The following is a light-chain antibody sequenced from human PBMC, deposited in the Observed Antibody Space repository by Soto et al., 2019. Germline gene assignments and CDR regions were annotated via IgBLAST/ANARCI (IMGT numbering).Light chain of an antibody. V-gene: IGLV2-14*01. CDR3: SSYTNTNTLV. CDR2: DVN. CDR1: TSDVGGYNH. J-gene: IGLJ2*01. Sequence: QSALIQPAYVSGSPGQSITISCTGTTSDVGGYNHVSWCQQHPGKVPKLMIYDVNNRPSGVSNRFSGSKSGNTASLTISGLQAEDEDDYYCSSYTNTNTLVFGGGTKLTGL.